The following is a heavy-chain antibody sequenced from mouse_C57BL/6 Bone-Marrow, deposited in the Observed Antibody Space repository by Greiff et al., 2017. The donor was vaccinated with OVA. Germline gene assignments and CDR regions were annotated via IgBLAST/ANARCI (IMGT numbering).Heavy chain of an antibody. V-gene: IGHV1-15*01. CDR1: GYTFTDYE. CDR2: IDPETGGT. J-gene: IGHJ4*01. CDR3: TRGYSNYYAMDY. D-gene: IGHD2-5*01. Sequence: VKLQESGAELVRPGASVTLSCKASGYTFTDYEMHWVKQTPVHGLKWIGVIDPETGGTAYNQKFKGKAILTADKSSSTAYMELRSLTSEDSAVYYCTRGYSNYYAMDYWGQGTSVTVSS.